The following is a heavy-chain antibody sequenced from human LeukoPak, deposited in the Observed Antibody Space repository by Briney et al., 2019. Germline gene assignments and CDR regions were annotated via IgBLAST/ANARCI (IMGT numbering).Heavy chain of an antibody. CDR1: GGSISSSSYY. Sequence: SETLSLTCTVSGGSISSSSYYWSWIRQPPGKGLEWIGEINHSGSTNYNPSLKSRVTISVDTSKNQFSLKLSSVTAADTAVYYCARGLEVVTATLDYWGQGTLVTVSS. CDR2: INHSGST. CDR3: ARGLEVVTATLDY. D-gene: IGHD2-21*02. V-gene: IGHV4-39*07. J-gene: IGHJ4*02.